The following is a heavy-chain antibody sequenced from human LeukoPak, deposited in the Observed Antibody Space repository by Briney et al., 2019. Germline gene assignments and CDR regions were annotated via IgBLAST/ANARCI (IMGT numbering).Heavy chain of an antibody. CDR1: GGSISSSSYY. V-gene: IGHV4-39*01. Sequence: SETLSLTCTVSGGSISSSSYYWGWIRQPPGKGLEWIGSIYYSGSTYYNPSLKSRVTISVDTSKNQFSLKLSSVTAADTAVYYCASYIVATILRAREKYYFDYWGQGTLVTVSS. J-gene: IGHJ4*02. CDR3: ASYIVATILRAREKYYFDY. CDR2: IYYSGST. D-gene: IGHD5-12*01.